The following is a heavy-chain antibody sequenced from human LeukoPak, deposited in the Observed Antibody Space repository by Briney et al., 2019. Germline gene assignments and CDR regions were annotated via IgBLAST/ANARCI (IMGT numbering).Heavy chain of an antibody. J-gene: IGHJ4*02. D-gene: IGHD1-14*01. V-gene: IGHV3-33*01. CDR1: GFPFSSYG. CDR3: ARPPEGNDY. CDR2: IWSVGGAE. Sequence: GGSLRLSCVASGFPFSSYGMHWVRQAPGKGLEWVAVIWSVGGAEYYADSVKGRFTISRDNSKNMLFLQMNSLRAEDTAVYYCARPPEGNDYWGQGTLVTVSS.